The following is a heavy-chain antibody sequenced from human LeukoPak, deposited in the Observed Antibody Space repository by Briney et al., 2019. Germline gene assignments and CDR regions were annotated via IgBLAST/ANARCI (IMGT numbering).Heavy chain of an antibody. V-gene: IGHV5-51*01. D-gene: IGHD4-11*01. CDR1: GYSFTSYW. CDR3: AGSTVTTPKWFDP. Sequence: GESLKISCKGSGYSFTSYWIGWVRQMPGKGLEWMGIIYPADSDTRYSPSFQGQVTISANKSISTAYLQWSSLKASDTAMYYCAGSTVTTPKWFDPWGQGTLVTVSS. CDR2: IYPADSDT. J-gene: IGHJ5*02.